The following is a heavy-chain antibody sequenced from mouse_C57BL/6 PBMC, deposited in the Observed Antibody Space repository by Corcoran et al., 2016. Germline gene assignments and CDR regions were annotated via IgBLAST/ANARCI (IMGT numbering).Heavy chain of an antibody. Sequence: QIQLVQSGPELKKPGETVKISCKASGYTFTTYGMSWVKQAPGKGLKWMGWINTYSGVPTYADDFKGRFAFSLETSASTAYLQINNLKNEDTATYFCARGYDGYPAWFAYWGQGTLVTVSA. V-gene: IGHV9-3*01. CDR2: INTYSGVP. J-gene: IGHJ3*01. D-gene: IGHD2-3*01. CDR1: GYTFTTYG. CDR3: ARGYDGYPAWFAY.